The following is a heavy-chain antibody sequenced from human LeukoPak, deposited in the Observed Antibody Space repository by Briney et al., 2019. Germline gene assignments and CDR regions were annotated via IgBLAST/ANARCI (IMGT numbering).Heavy chain of an antibody. V-gene: IGHV4-59*01. CDR3: ARDRDSSGLRDFDL. Sequence: PSETLSLTCTVSGGSISSYYWSWIRQPPGKGLEWIGYIYYSGNTNYNPSLKSRVSISIDTSKNQFSLQLSSVTAADTAVYYCARDRDSSGLRDFDLWGHGTLVTVSA. D-gene: IGHD3-22*01. CDR1: GGSISSYY. J-gene: IGHJ2*01. CDR2: IYYSGNT.